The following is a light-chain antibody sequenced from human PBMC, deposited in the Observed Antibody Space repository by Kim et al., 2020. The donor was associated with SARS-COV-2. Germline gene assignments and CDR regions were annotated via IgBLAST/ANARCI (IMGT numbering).Light chain of an antibody. J-gene: IGLJ1*01. CDR2: EVS. CDR1: SGDGGSYNF. V-gene: IGLV2-23*02. CDR3: CSYAGSVTLYV. Sequence: QAITIACTGSSGDGGSYNFVSWYQHHTGRPPKLIIFEVSKRPSGVSNRFSGSKSGNTASLTISGLQAEDEGDYYCCSYAGSVTLYVFGTGTKVTVL.